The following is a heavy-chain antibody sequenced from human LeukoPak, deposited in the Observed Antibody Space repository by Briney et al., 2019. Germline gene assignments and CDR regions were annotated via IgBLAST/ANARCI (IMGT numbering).Heavy chain of an antibody. V-gene: IGHV1-69*04. Sequence: SVKVSCKASGGTLSSYTISWVRQAPGQGLEWMGRIIPILGIANYAQKFQGRVTITADKSTSTAYMELSSLRSEDTAVYYCAREGPGIAVTHYYGMDVWGQGTTVTVSS. CDR2: IIPILGIA. CDR3: AREGPGIAVTHYYGMDV. D-gene: IGHD6-19*01. CDR1: GGTLSSYT. J-gene: IGHJ6*02.